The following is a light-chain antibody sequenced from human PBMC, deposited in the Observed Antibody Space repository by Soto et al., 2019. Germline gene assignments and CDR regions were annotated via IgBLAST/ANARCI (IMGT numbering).Light chain of an antibody. V-gene: IGKV1-5*01. CDR1: QSFSTW. CDR3: QQYDSYPHT. J-gene: IGKJ2*01. Sequence: DIPMTQSPSTLSASVGDRVTITCRASQSFSTWLAWYQQKPGIAPNLLIYDASTLESGVPSRFSGSGSGTEFTLTISSLQPDDFATYYCQQYDSYPHTFGQGTKLEIK. CDR2: DAS.